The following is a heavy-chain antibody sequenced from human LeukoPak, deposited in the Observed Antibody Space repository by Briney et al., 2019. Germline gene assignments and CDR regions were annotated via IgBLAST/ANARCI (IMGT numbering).Heavy chain of an antibody. CDR2: IKQDGSEK. J-gene: IGHJ4*02. Sequence: GSLRLSCAASGFTLSTYWMSWVRQAPGKGLEWVANIKQDGSEKYYVDSVKGRFTISRDNAKNSLYLQMNSLRAEDTAVYYCARIYSSGWLYYFDFWGQGTLVTVSS. CDR3: ARIYSSGWLYYFDF. V-gene: IGHV3-7*01. D-gene: IGHD6-19*01. CDR1: GFTLSTYW.